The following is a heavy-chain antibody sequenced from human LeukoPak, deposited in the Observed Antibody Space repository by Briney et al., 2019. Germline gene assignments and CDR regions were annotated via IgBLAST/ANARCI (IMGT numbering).Heavy chain of an antibody. Sequence: SGTLSLTCAVSGGSFSSYSWSWIRQPPGKGLEWIGKITHSGSTNYNPSLKGRVTMSVDTSKNQFSLNLSSVTAADTAVYYCASNSNYLYYYYYYMDVWGKGTTVTVSS. CDR2: ITHSGST. D-gene: IGHD4-11*01. CDR1: GGSFSSYS. CDR3: ASNSNYLYYYYYYMDV. V-gene: IGHV4-34*01. J-gene: IGHJ6*03.